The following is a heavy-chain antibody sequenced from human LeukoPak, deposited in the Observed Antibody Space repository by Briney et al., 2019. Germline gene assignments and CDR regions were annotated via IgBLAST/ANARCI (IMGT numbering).Heavy chain of an antibody. CDR3: AKDGVSIAVAGAFDI. CDR1: GFTFSRYW. D-gene: IGHD6-19*01. J-gene: IGHJ3*02. V-gene: IGHV3-23*01. Sequence: GGSLRLSCAASGFTFSRYWMSWVRQAPGKGLEWVSAVSGSGGGTYYADSVKGRFTISRDNSKNTLYLQMNSLRAEDTAVYYCAKDGVSIAVAGAFDIWGQGTMVTVSS. CDR2: VSGSGGGT.